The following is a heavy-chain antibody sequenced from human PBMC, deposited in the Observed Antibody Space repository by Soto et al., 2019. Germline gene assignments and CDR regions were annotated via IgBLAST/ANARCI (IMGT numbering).Heavy chain of an antibody. Sequence: SLRLSCAASGFTFSDYYMSWIRQAPGKGLEWLSYISSSSIYINYADSVKGRFTISRDNAKNSLYLQMNSLRAEDTAVYYCARDYGDYAYWFDPWGQGTLVTVSS. CDR3: ARDYGDYAYWFDP. CDR2: ISSSSIYI. V-gene: IGHV3-11*06. CDR1: GFTFSDYY. D-gene: IGHD4-17*01. J-gene: IGHJ5*02.